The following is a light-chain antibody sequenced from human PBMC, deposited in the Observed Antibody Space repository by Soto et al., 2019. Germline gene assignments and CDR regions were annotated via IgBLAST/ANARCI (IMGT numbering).Light chain of an antibody. V-gene: IGLV2-14*01. J-gene: IGLJ1*01. Sequence: QSVLTQPGSVSGSPGQSITISCTGTSSDVGGYNYVSWYQLHPGKAPKLIIYEVNNRPSGLSNRFSGSKSGNTASLTISGLQADDEGDYYCSSYTSDTSPYVFGTGTKVTVL. CDR2: EVN. CDR3: SSYTSDTSPYV. CDR1: SSDVGGYNY.